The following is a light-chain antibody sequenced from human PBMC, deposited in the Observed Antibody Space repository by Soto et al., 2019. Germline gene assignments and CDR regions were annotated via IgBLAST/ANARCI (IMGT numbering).Light chain of an antibody. CDR1: SSDVGGFIF. CDR2: DVS. J-gene: IGLJ1*01. CDR3: VSYTTSASYV. V-gene: IGLV2-14*01. Sequence: QSALTQPASVSGSPGQSITISCTGTSSDVGGFIFVSWYQQHPGRAPKLMIYDVSNRPSGVSNRFSGSKSGNTASLTISVLQAADDADYYCVSYTTSASYVVGTGTKLTVL.